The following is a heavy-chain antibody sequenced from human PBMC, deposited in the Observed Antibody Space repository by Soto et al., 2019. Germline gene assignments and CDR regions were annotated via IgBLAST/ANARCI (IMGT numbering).Heavy chain of an antibody. CDR3: ASRRAPYNWFDP. J-gene: IGHJ5*02. V-gene: IGHV3-48*02. CDR1: GGTFSSYS. D-gene: IGHD6-6*01. Sequence: PGGSLRVCCAAAGGTFSSYSVNWVRKAPGKGLEWVSYISSSSSTIYYADSVKGRFTISRDNAKNSLYLQMNSLRDEDTAVYYCASRRAPYNWFDPWGQGTLVTVSS. CDR2: ISSSSSTI.